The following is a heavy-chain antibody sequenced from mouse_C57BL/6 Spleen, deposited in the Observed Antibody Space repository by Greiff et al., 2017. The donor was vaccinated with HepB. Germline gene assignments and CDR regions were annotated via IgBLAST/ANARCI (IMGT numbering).Heavy chain of an antibody. Sequence: VQLQQSGAELVRPGASVTLSCKASGYTFTDYEMHWVKQTPVHGLEWIGAIDPETGGTAYNQKFKGKAILTADKSSSTAYMELRSLTSEDSAVYYCTRWGLRRGDAMDYWGQGTSVTVSS. CDR2: IDPETGGT. D-gene: IGHD2-4*01. CDR1: GYTFTDYE. CDR3: TRWGLRRGDAMDY. J-gene: IGHJ4*01. V-gene: IGHV1-15*01.